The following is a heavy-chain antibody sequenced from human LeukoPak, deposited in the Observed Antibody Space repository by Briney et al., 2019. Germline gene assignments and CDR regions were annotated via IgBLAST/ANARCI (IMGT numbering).Heavy chain of an antibody. CDR3: ARTRDGYNSGFDY. CDR2: TRNKANSYTT. V-gene: IGHV3-72*01. CDR1: GFTFSGSA. J-gene: IGHJ4*02. Sequence: GGSLRLSCAASGFTFSGSAMHWVRQASGKGLEWVGRTRNKANSYTTEYAASVKGRFTISRDDSKNSLYLQMNSLKTEDTAVYYCARTRDGYNSGFDYWGQGTLVTVSS. D-gene: IGHD5-24*01.